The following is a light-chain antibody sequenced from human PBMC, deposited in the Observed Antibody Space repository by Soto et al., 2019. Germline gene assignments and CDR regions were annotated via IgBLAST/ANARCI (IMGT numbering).Light chain of an antibody. J-gene: IGLJ2*01. CDR3: AAWDDSLSGHVV. Sequence: QAVVTQPPSASGTPGQRVTISCSGSSSNLGSNYVYWYQQLPGTAPKLLIYRNNQRPSGVPDRFSGSKSGTSASLAISGLRSEDEADYYCAAWDDSLSGHVVVGGGTKLTV. V-gene: IGLV1-47*01. CDR2: RNN. CDR1: SSNLGSNY.